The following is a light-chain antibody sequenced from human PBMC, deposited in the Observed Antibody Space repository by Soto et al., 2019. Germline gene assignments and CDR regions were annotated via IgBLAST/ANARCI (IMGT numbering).Light chain of an antibody. CDR2: GNN. CDR3: QSYDSSLISYV. CDR1: SSNIWAGYD. Sequence: QSVLTQPPSVSGAPGQRVTISCTGSSSNIWAGYDVHWYQQLPGTAPKLLIYGNNNRPSGVPDRFSGSKSGTSASLAITGLQAEDEADYYCQSYDSSLISYVFGTGTKLTVL. J-gene: IGLJ1*01. V-gene: IGLV1-40*01.